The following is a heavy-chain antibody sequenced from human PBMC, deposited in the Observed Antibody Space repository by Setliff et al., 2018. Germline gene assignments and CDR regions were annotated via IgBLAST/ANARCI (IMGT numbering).Heavy chain of an antibody. D-gene: IGHD3-3*01. CDR1: GFTFSSFA. Sequence: GGSLRLSCAASGFTFSSFAMSWVRQAPGKGLEWVAFIRYDGSNKFYADSVKGRFDISRDSSKNTVYLQMNSLTAEDTAMYYCATLSKDLNYWGQGTLVTVSS. CDR2: IRYDGSNK. V-gene: IGHV3-30*02. J-gene: IGHJ4*02. CDR3: ATLSKDLNY.